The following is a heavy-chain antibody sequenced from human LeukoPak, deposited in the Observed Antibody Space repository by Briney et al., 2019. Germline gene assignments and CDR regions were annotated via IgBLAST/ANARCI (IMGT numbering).Heavy chain of an antibody. CDR3: ARERYSSGWFDY. CDR1: GFTLSSYA. V-gene: IGHV3-23*01. D-gene: IGHD6-19*01. Sequence: HPGGSLILSCAASGFTLSSYAMSRVRQAPGKGLEWVSAISGSGGRTYYGDSVKGRFTNSRDNSKNTVYLQMNSLRAEDTAVYYCARERYSSGWFDYSGQGTLVTVSP. J-gene: IGHJ4*02. CDR2: ISGSGGRT.